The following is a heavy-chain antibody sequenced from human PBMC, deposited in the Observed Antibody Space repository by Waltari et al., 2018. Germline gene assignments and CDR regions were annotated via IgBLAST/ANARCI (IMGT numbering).Heavy chain of an antibody. V-gene: IGHV3-64*07. Sequence: EVRLVESGGGLVQPGGSLRLSCAASGFSFSTYAMHWVRQAPGQGLEYVSGISSNGGTKYYADFVKGRFTTSKDNSKNTLYLQMGSLTAEDMAIYFCARGDVLYSSGWHDAFDIWGQGTMVNVSS. CDR3: ARGDVLYSSGWHDAFDI. CDR2: ISSNGGTK. J-gene: IGHJ3*02. D-gene: IGHD6-19*01. CDR1: GFSFSTYA.